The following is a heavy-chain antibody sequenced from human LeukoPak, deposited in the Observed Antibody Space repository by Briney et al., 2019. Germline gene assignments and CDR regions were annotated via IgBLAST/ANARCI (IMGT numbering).Heavy chain of an antibody. CDR1: GFTFSSYA. CDR2: IRYDGSNK. D-gene: IGHD3-10*01. CDR3: AKEGSYYGSGTGAFDI. V-gene: IGHV3-30*02. Sequence: PGRSLRLSCAASGFTFSSYAMHWVRQAPGKGLEWVAFIRYDGSNKYYADSVKGRFTISRDNSKNTLYLQMNSLRAEDTAVYYCAKEGSYYGSGTGAFDIWGQGTMVTVSS. J-gene: IGHJ3*02.